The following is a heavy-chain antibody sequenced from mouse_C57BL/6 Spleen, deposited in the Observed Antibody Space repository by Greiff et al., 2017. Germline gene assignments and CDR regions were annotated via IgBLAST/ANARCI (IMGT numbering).Heavy chain of an antibody. CDR3: ARDYSNYEPFAY. CDR1: GYTFTSYW. CDR2: IHPNSGST. Sequence: QVQLQQPGAELVKPGASVKLSCKASGYTFTSYWMHWVKQRPGQGLEWIGMIHPNSGSTNYNEKFKSKATLTVDKSSSTAYMQLSSLTSEDSAVYYCARDYSNYEPFAYWGQGTLVTVSA. D-gene: IGHD2-5*01. V-gene: IGHV1-64*01. J-gene: IGHJ3*01.